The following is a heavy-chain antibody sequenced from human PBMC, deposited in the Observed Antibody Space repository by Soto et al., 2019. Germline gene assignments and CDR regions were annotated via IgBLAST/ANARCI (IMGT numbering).Heavy chain of an antibody. CDR1: GYSFTRDG. V-gene: IGHV1-18*01. D-gene: IGHD3-16*01. Sequence: QVQLVQSRAEVKNPGASVKVSCKASGYSFTRDGIAWARQAPGQGLEWMGWINTYNGNTNYAQNLQGRVTLTTDTSTSTAYMELTSLRSNHTAIYYCAMVDVYVTPSPQDVWGQGTTVIVSS. CDR2: INTYNGNT. J-gene: IGHJ6*02. CDR3: AMVDVYVTPSPQDV.